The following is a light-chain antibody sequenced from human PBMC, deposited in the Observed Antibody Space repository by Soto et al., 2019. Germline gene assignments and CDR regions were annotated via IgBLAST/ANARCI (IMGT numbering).Light chain of an antibody. CDR2: DVS. Sequence: QSALTQPASVSGSPGQSITISCTGTSSDVGGYNYVSWYQQHPGKAPKLMIYDVSNRPSGVSNRFSGSKSGNTASLTISGLQAEDEADYNCSSYTSSRVFGGGTKVTVL. CDR1: SSDVGGYNY. V-gene: IGLV2-14*01. J-gene: IGLJ2*01. CDR3: SSYTSSRV.